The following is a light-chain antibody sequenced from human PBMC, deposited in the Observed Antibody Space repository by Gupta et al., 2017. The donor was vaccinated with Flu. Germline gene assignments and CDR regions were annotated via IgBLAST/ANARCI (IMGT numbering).Light chain of an antibody. Sequence: QSALTQPASVSGSPGQSITISCTGTSSDVGSYNLVSWYQQHPGKAPKLMIYEGSKRPSGVSNRFSGSKSGNTASLTISGLQAEDEAEYYCSSYAGSSTYVFGTGTKVTVL. V-gene: IGLV2-23*01. CDR3: SSYAGSSTYV. CDR1: SSDVGSYNL. CDR2: EGS. J-gene: IGLJ1*01.